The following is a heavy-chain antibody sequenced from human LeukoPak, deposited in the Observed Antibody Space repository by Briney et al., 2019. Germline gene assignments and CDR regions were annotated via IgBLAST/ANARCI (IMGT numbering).Heavy chain of an antibody. CDR1: GFTFSSYA. V-gene: IGHV3-23*01. Sequence: GSLRLSCAASGFTFSSYAMSWVRQAPGKGLEWVSAISGSGGSTYYADSVKGRFTISRDNSKNTLCLQMNSLRAEDTAVYYCASSGDLYYFDYWGQGTLVTVSS. J-gene: IGHJ4*02. D-gene: IGHD2-21*02. CDR2: ISGSGGST. CDR3: ASSGDLYYFDY.